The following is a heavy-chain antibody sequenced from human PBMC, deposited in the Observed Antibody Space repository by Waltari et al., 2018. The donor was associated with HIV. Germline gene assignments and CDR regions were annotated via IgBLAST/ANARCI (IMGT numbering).Heavy chain of an antibody. J-gene: IGHJ4*02. CDR3: ARGVFSLIVAGTNFDY. D-gene: IGHD5-12*01. V-gene: IGHV4-34*01. CDR1: GGSLNGYY. CDR2: IDHSGTS. Sequence: QVQLQQWGTALLKPSETLALTCAVYGGSLNGYYWSWFSQPPGNGLEWIGQIDHSGTSHYNPTLKDRLTMSVDTSKNQFSLKLTSATAADTAVFYCARGVFSLIVAGTNFDYWGQGFLVTVSS.